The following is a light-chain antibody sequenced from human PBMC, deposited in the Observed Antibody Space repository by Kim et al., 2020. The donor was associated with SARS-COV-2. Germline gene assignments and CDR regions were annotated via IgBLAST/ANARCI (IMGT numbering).Light chain of an antibody. CDR3: QQYDNPYT. CDR2: DAS. V-gene: IGKV1-33*01. J-gene: IGKJ2*01. Sequence: DIQMTQSPSSLSASVGDRVTITCQASQDISNYLNWYQQKPGKAPKLLIYDASTLETGVPSRFSGSGSGTDFTFTVSSLQPEDIATYYCQQYDNPYTFGQGTKLEI. CDR1: QDISNY.